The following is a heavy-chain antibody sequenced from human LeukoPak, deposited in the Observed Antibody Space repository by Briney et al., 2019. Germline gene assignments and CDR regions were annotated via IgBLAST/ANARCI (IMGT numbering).Heavy chain of an antibody. J-gene: IGHJ6*02. CDR1: GFTFSSHW. CDR3: ASLLTPYHGSGGGGMDV. CDR2: ISGDGSGT. V-gene: IGHV3-74*01. D-gene: IGHD3-10*01. Sequence: GGSLRLSCAASGFTFSSHWMHWVRQAPGKELVWVSRISGDGSGTSYADSVKGRFTISRDNAKDTLYLQMTSLRVEDTAVYSCASLLTPYHGSGGGGMDVWGQGTTVTVSS.